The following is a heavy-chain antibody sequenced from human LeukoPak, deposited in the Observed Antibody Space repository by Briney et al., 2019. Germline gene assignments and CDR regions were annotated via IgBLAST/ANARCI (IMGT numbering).Heavy chain of an antibody. J-gene: IGHJ5*02. CDR1: GGSFSGYY. CDR2: INHSGST. Sequence: SETLSLTCAVYGGSFSGYYWSWIRQPPGKGLEWIGEINHSGSTNYNPSLKSRVTISVDKSKNQFSLKLSSATAADTAVYYCARGGYDLGSFDPWGQGTLVTVSS. D-gene: IGHD5-12*01. CDR3: ARGGYDLGSFDP. V-gene: IGHV4-34*01.